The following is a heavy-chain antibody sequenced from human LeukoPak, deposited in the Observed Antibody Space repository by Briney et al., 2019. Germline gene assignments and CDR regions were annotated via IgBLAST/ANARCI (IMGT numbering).Heavy chain of an antibody. CDR2: IYYSGST. CDR3: ARLGGSSWYIDAFDI. V-gene: IGHV4-59*08. D-gene: IGHD6-13*01. J-gene: IGHJ3*02. CDR1: GGSISRYY. Sequence: PSEALSLTCAVSGGSISRYYWSCIRQPPGKGLEWIGYIYYSGSTKYNPSLKSRVTISVDPSKNHLSLKLSSLSAADTAVYYWARLGGSSWYIDAFDIWGQGTMVTVSS.